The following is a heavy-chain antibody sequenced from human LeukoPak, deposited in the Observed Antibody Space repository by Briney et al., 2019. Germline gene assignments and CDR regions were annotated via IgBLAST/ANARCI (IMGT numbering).Heavy chain of an antibody. CDR1: GGSISSDGYS. CDR2: IYYSGST. Sequence: PSETLSLTCAVSGGSISSDGYSWSWIRQPPGKGLEWIGYIYYSGSTYYNPSLESRVTVSVDTSMNQFSLRLTSVSPADTAVYYCARDVSSASFTYYYYYMDVWGKGTTVTVSS. J-gene: IGHJ6*03. CDR3: ARDVSSASFTYYYYYMDV. D-gene: IGHD3-16*01. V-gene: IGHV4-30-4*07.